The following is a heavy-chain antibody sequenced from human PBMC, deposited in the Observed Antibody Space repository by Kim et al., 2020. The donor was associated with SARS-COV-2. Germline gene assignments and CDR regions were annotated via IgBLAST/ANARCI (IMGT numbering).Heavy chain of an antibody. CDR3: AREDSGSNFYYYGMDV. Sequence: ASVKFSCKASGYTFTSYYMHWVQQAPGQGLEWMGIINPSGGSTSYAQKFQGRVTMTRDTSTSTVYMELSSLRSEDTAVYYCAREDSGSNFYYYGMDVWGQGTTVTVSS. V-gene: IGHV1-46*01. D-gene: IGHD1-26*01. CDR1: GYTFTSYY. J-gene: IGHJ6*02. CDR2: INPSGGST.